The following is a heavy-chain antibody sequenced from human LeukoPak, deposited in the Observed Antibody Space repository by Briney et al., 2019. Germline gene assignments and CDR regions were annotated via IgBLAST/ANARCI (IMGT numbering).Heavy chain of an antibody. J-gene: IGHJ4*02. CDR3: ARDRYDSSGYYVDY. V-gene: IGHV1-69*01. CDR1: GGTFSIYA. D-gene: IGHD3-22*01. Sequence: GASVKLSFKSSGGTFSIYAISLKRQAPGQGLELMGGIISIFGTANYAQKFQGRVTITADESTSTAYMELSSLRSEDTAVYYCARDRYDSSGYYVDYWGQGTLVTVSS. CDR2: IISIFGTA.